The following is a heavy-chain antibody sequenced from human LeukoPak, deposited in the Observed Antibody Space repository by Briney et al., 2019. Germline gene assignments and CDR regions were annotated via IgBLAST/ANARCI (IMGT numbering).Heavy chain of an antibody. CDR2: IYRSGAT. V-gene: IGHV4-4*02. D-gene: IGHD3-22*01. J-gene: IGHJ4*02. Sequence: SETLSLTCAVSGDSFSGNKYWTWVRQPPGQGLEWIGEIYRSGATNYNPSLKSRVTVSQDKSKNQFSLKLNSVTAADTAIYYCARNSGYSDLNYWGQGVLVTVSS. CDR3: ARNSGYSDLNY. CDR1: GDSFSGNKY.